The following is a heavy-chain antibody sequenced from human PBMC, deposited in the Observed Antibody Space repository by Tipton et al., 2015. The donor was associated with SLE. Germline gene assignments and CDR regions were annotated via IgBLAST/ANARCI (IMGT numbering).Heavy chain of an antibody. CDR2: ISGPGSHT. Sequence: GSLRLSCAASGFTFSRFWMHWVRQGPGKGLEWLSSISGPGSHTYYVDSVQGRFNISRDSAKNSLYLQMNSPRAEDTALYYCAKVSRAFHFSYYMDVWGKGTTVTVSS. V-gene: IGHV3-21*04. CDR1: GFTFSRFW. CDR3: AKVSRAFHFSYYMDV. D-gene: IGHD3-3*02. J-gene: IGHJ6*03.